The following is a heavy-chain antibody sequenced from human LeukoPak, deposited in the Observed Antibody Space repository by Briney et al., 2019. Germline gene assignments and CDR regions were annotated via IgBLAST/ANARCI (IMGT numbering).Heavy chain of an antibody. CDR3: ARESWYRVSVYFDY. Sequence: GGSLRLSCAASGFTFSSYSMNWVRQAPGQGRGWVSSISISSSYIYYAHPAKGRFTISRDKAKNSLYLQMNSLRAEDTAVYYCARESWYRVSVYFDYWGQGTLVTVSS. CDR2: ISISSSYI. D-gene: IGHD6-13*01. J-gene: IGHJ4*02. V-gene: IGHV3-21*01. CDR1: GFTFSSYS.